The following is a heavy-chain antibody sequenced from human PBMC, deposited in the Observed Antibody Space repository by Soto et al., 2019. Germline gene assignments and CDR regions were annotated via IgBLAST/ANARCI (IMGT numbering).Heavy chain of an antibody. J-gene: IGHJ4*02. CDR3: AREGNLGRWIQPLDS. D-gene: IGHD2-2*03. CDR1: GGSITGGSISSTTYY. V-gene: IGHV4-39*02. CDR2: FFIGGNT. Sequence: SETLSLTCTVSGGSITGGSISSTTYYWGWMRQPPGKGLEWIASFFIGGNTYYNPSLKSRVTTSVDTSKNQFSLKLSSVTAADTAVYFCAREGNLGRWIQPLDSWGQGTLVTVS.